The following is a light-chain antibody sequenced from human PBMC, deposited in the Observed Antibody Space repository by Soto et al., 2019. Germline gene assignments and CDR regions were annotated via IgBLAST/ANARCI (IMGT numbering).Light chain of an antibody. J-gene: IGLJ1*01. CDR2: GNS. CDR1: SSNIGAGYD. CDR3: QSYDSSPSGFRYV. Sequence: QSVLTQPPSVSGAPGQRVTISCTGSSSNIGAGYDVHWYQQLPGTAPKPLIYGNSNRPSGVPDRFSGSKSGTSASLAITGLQAEDEADYYCQSYDSSPSGFRYVFGTGTKVTVL. V-gene: IGLV1-40*01.